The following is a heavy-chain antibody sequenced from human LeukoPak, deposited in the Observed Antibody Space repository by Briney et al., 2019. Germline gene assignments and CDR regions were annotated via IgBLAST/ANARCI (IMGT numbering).Heavy chain of an antibody. J-gene: IGHJ3*02. D-gene: IGHD6-13*01. V-gene: IGHV3-7*01. CDR2: IKQDGSEK. Sequence: PGGSLRLSCAASGFTFSSYWMSWVRQAPGKGLEWVANIKQDGSEKYYVDSVKGRFTISRDNAKNSLYLQMNSLRAEDTAVYYCARDSTLSSSWRNDAFDIWGQGTMVTVSS. CDR1: GFTFSSYW. CDR3: ARDSTLSSSWRNDAFDI.